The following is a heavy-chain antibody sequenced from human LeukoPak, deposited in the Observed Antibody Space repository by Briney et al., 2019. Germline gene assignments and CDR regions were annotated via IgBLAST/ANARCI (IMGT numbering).Heavy chain of an antibody. D-gene: IGHD1-26*01. J-gene: IGHJ4*02. CDR1: GFTFSSYS. CDR2: ISSSSSTI. Sequence: GGSLRLSCAASGFTFSSYSMNWVRQAPGKGLEWVSYISSSSSTIYYADSVKGRFTISRDNAKNSLYLQMSSLRAEDTAVYYCARASTSDGSYSFDYWGQGTLVTVSS. CDR3: ARASTSDGSYSFDY. V-gene: IGHV3-48*04.